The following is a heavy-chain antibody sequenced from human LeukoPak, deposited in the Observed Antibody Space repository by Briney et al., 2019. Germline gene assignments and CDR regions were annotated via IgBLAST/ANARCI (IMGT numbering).Heavy chain of an antibody. CDR2: ISAYNGNT. CDR3: ARVAGRGSNYYYYGMDV. CDR1: GYTFTSYG. V-gene: IGHV1-18*01. Sequence: GASVKVSCKASGYTFTSYGISWVRQAPGQGLEWMGWISAYNGNTNYAQKLQGRVTMTTDTSTSTAYMELRSLRSDDTAVYYCARVAGRGSNYYYYGMDVWGQGTTVTVSS. J-gene: IGHJ6*02. D-gene: IGHD2-15*01.